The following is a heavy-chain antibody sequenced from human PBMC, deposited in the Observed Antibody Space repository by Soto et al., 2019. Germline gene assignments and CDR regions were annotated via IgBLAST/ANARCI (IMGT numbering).Heavy chain of an antibody. CDR2: IQSGGPT. Sequence: PGGSLSLSCAASGFTVSSRYMSWVRQAPWKGLEWVSLIQSGGPTYYADSVKGGFTISRDTSENTLHLQMDSLRAADRAVYYCASNVLLWFGEPLSGSFDYWGQGTLVTVSS. V-gene: IGHV3-53*01. CDR3: ASNVLLWFGEPLSGSFDY. D-gene: IGHD3-10*01. J-gene: IGHJ4*02. CDR1: GFTVSSRY.